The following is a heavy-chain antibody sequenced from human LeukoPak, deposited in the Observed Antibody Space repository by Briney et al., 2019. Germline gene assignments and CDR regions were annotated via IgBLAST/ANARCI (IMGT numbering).Heavy chain of an antibody. Sequence: GGSLRLSCAASGFSFNSHSMNWVRQAPGKGLEWLSYINIGGTNTHYADSVKGRFTISRDNAKKSLYLEMTNLRAEDTAVYYCATDGAGFDTWGQGVLVTVSS. J-gene: IGHJ5*02. CDR1: GFSFNSHS. CDR3: ATDGAGFDT. V-gene: IGHV3-48*04. CDR2: INIGGTNT.